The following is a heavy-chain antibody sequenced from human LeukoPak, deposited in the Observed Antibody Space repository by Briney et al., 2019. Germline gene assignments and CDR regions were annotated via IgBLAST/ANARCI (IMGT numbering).Heavy chain of an antibody. Sequence: GGSLRLSCAASGFTFSSYAMHWVRQAPGKGLEWVAVISYDGSNKYYADSVKGRFTISRDNSKNTLYLQMNSLRAEDTAVYYCARRLGSGSYDSHYFDYWGQGTLVTVSS. J-gene: IGHJ4*02. CDR1: GFTFSSYA. CDR3: ARRLGSGSYDSHYFDY. D-gene: IGHD3-10*01. CDR2: ISYDGSNK. V-gene: IGHV3-30-3*01.